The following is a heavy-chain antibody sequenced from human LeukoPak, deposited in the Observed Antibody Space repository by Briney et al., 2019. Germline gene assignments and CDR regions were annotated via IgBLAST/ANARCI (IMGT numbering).Heavy chain of an antibody. D-gene: IGHD5-18*01. CDR2: IIPILGIA. J-gene: IGHJ4*02. Sequence: SVTVSCKASGGTFSSYAISWVRQAPGQGLEWMGRIIPILGIANYAQKFQGRVTITADKSTSTAYMELSSLRSEDTAVYYCARDRDTAMVPYFDYWGQGTLVTVSS. CDR1: GGTFSSYA. V-gene: IGHV1-69*04. CDR3: ARDRDTAMVPYFDY.